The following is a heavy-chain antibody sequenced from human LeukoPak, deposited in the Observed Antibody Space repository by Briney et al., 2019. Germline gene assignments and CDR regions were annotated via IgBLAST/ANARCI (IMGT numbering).Heavy chain of an antibody. J-gene: IGHJ4*02. CDR2: ISYDGSNK. CDR1: RFTFSSYA. D-gene: IGHD3-10*01. V-gene: IGHV3-30-3*01. CDR3: ARDKNGGAFDY. Sequence: GGSLRLSCAASRFTFSSYALHRVRQAPGKGLEWVALISYDGSNKYYADSVKGRFTISRDNSKNTLYLQMNSLRADDTAVYYCARDKNGGAFDYCGQGTLVTVSS.